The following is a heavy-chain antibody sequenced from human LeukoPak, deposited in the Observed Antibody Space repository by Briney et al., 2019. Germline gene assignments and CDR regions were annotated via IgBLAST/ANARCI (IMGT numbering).Heavy chain of an antibody. J-gene: IGHJ5*02. Sequence: GESLKTPRHGSGYSFTNHWIAWVRQMPGKGLEWMGVIHPDDSETKYSPSFQGQVTISAEKSTSTAYLQWTSLQASDSAIYYCARSFESSSCCFDTCGQGTLVTVSS. CDR1: GYSFTNHW. CDR2: IHPDDSET. V-gene: IGHV5-51*01. D-gene: IGHD2/OR15-2a*01. CDR3: ARSFESSSCCFDT.